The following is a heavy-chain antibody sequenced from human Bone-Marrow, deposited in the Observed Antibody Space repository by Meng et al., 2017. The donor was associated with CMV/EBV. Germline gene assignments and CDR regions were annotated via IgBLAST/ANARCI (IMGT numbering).Heavy chain of an antibody. Sequence: VKVSCKASGGTFSSYAISWVRQAPGQGLEWMGGIIPIFGTANYAQKFQGRVTITTDESTSTAYMELSSLRSEDTAVYYCAQGGYGYVGYYYYGMDVWGQGTTVTVSS. D-gene: IGHD5-18*01. CDR3: AQGGYGYVGYYYYGMDV. CDR2: IIPIFGTA. CDR1: GGTFSSYA. V-gene: IGHV1-69*13. J-gene: IGHJ6*02.